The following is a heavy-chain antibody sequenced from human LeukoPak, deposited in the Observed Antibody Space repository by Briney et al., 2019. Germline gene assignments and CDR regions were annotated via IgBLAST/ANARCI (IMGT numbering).Heavy chain of an antibody. D-gene: IGHD5/OR15-5a*01. J-gene: IGHJ4*02. Sequence: KPSETLTLTCTAAGGTIRSYHWRWIRQPPGKGLEWIGYIYYSGSTNYNPSLKSRVSISVDTSKNQFSLKLSSVTAADTAVYYCTRPTSTLTLLYLFAHGAQGTLVTVSS. CDR3: TRPTSTLTLLYLFAH. CDR2: IYYSGST. V-gene: IGHV4-59*01. CDR1: GGTIRSYH.